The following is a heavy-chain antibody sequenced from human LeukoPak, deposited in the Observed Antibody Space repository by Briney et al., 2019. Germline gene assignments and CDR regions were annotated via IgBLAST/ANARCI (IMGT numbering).Heavy chain of an antibody. CDR1: GFTFSSYA. D-gene: IGHD6-13*01. CDR3: ARPLSSSWYGLYFDY. Sequence: PGRSLRLSCAASGFTFSSYAMHWVRQAPGKGLEWVAVISYDGSNKYYADSVKGRFTISRDNSKNTLYLQMNSLRAEDTAVYYCARPLSSSWYGLYFDYWGQGTLVTVSS. J-gene: IGHJ4*02. CDR2: ISYDGSNK. V-gene: IGHV3-30-3*01.